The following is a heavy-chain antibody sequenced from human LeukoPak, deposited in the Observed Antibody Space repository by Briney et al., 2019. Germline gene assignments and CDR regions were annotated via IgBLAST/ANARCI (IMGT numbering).Heavy chain of an antibody. Sequence: ASVKVSCKASGYTFTGYYMRWVRQAPGQGLEWMGWINPNSGGTNYAQKLQGRVTMTRDTSISTAYMGLSRLRSDDTAVYYCARVYAGTDYGMDVWGQGTTVTVSS. CDR3: ARVYAGTDYGMDV. CDR1: GYTFTGYY. CDR2: INPNSGGT. J-gene: IGHJ6*02. D-gene: IGHD1-1*01. V-gene: IGHV1-2*02.